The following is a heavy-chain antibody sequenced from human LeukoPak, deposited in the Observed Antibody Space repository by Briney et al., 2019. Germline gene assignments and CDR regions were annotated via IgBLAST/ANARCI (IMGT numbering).Heavy chain of an antibody. J-gene: IGHJ4*02. D-gene: IGHD6-25*01. Sequence: SGGSLRLSCEASGFTFTTYSMTWVRQAPGKGLEWVSIISSGSSAIFSADALKGRFTISRDDAKNLLYLDMNSLRAEDTAVYYCARGHTAATRHFDFWGQGTLVTVSS. CDR3: ARGHTAATRHFDF. V-gene: IGHV3-21*01. CDR2: ISSGSSAI. CDR1: GFTFTTYS.